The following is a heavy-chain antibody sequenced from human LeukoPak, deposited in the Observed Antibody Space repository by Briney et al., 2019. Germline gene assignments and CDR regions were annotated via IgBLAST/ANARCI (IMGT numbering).Heavy chain of an antibody. J-gene: IGHJ4*02. CDR3: ARTPGLLGYCSGGSCYLDY. V-gene: IGHV3-33*01. D-gene: IGHD2-15*01. Sequence: GGSLRLSCAASGFTFSSYGMHWVRQAPGKGLEWVAVIWYDGSNKYYADSVKGRFTISRDNSKNTLYLQMNSLRAEDTAVYYCARTPGLLGYCSGGSCYLDYWGQGTLVTVSS. CDR1: GFTFSSYG. CDR2: IWYDGSNK.